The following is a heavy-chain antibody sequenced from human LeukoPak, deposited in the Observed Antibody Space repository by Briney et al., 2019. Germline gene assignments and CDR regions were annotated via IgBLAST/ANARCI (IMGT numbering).Heavy chain of an antibody. Sequence: SETLSLTCTVSGGSISSYYWSWIRQPPGKGLEWIGYIYYSGSTNYNPSPKSRVTFSVDKSKNQFSLKLTSVTAADTAVYYCARVQGGYYYGKFDYWGQGTLVTVSS. D-gene: IGHD5-12*01. CDR2: IYYSGST. CDR3: ARVQGGYYYGKFDY. CDR1: GGSISSYY. J-gene: IGHJ4*02. V-gene: IGHV4-59*12.